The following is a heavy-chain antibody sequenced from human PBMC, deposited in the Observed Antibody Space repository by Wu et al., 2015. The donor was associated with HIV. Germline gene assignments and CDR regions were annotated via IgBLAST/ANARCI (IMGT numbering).Heavy chain of an antibody. D-gene: IGHD1-1*01. CDR2: TIPHFGVI. V-gene: IGHV1-69*01. Sequence: LMQSGAAVKKPGSSVKISCQASEVSFSHYAVNWVRQAPGQRQRLEWMGGTIPHFGVINPAQKFKDRLRLTADASTATVYMDLSSLEFADTAVYYCVGRQKYTPGNVGDFDFWGQGTLVTVSS. J-gene: IGHJ4*02. CDR1: EVSFSHYA. CDR3: VGRQKYTPGNVGDFDF.